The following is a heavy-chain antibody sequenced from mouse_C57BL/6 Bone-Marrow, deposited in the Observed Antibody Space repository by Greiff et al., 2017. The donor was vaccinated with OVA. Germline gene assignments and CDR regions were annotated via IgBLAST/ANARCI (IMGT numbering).Heavy chain of an antibody. Sequence: EVQLVESGGGLVQPGGSLSLSCAASGFTFTDYYMSWVRQPPGKALEWLGFIRNKANGYTTEYSASVKGRFTISRDNSQSILYLQMNALRAEDSAAYYCASYDDYYYAMDYWGQGASVTVSS. CDR3: ASYDDYYYAMDY. D-gene: IGHD2-4*01. J-gene: IGHJ4*01. CDR2: IRNKANGYTT. CDR1: GFTFTDYY. V-gene: IGHV7-3*01.